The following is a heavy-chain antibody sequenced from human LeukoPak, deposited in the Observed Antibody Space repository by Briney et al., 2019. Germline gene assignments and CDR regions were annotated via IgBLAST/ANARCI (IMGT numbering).Heavy chain of an antibody. J-gene: IGHJ6*03. CDR3: ARDVIGYSYDYYYYYYMDV. V-gene: IGHV4-4*07. Sequence: SETLSLTCTVSGGSISSYYWSWIRQPAGKGLEWIGRIYTSGSTNYNPSLKSRVTMSVDTSKNQFSLKLSSVTAADTAVYYCARDVIGYSYDYYYYYYMDVWGKGTTVTVSS. D-gene: IGHD5-18*01. CDR1: GGSISSYY. CDR2: IYTSGST.